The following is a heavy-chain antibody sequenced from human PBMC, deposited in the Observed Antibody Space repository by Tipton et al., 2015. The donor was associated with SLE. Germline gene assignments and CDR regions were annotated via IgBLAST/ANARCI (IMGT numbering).Heavy chain of an antibody. V-gene: IGHV4-30-4*01. Sequence: TLSLTCSVSGGSISSGDYYWSWIRQPPGKGLEWIGYIFYIGNTYYNPSLKSRVTISVDTSKNQFSLKLSSVTAADTAVYYCASHYYGSGSYLDYWGQGTLVTVSS. J-gene: IGHJ4*02. CDR2: IFYIGNT. CDR1: GGSISSGDYY. CDR3: ASHYYGSGSYLDY. D-gene: IGHD3-10*01.